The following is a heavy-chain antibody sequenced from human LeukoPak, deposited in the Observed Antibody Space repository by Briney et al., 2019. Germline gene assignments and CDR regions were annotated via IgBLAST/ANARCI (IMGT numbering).Heavy chain of an antibody. V-gene: IGHV4-4*09. CDR3: ARPGSLPAL. CDR1: GAPISNYY. J-gene: IGHJ4*02. Sequence: SETLSLTCTVSGAPISNYYWSWIRQTPEKGLEWMGHIHSSGGSSYYPALKSRLTLSIDTSRNQLPLKLPSVTAADTAVYFCARPGSLPALWGQGALVTVSS. D-gene: IGHD1-26*01. CDR2: IHSSGGS.